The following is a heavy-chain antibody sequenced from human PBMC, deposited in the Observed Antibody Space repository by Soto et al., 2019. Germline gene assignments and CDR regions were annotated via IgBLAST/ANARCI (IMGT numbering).Heavy chain of an antibody. D-gene: IGHD3-10*01. Sequence: QVQLVQSGAEVKKPGSSVKVSCKASGGTFSSYTISWVRQAPGQGLEWMGRIIPILGIANYAQRYQGSVTITAEKSTSTAYMELSSRRSEDTAVYYCASRNVWFGELFPAGALDIWGQGTMVTVSS. CDR2: IIPILGIA. CDR3: ASRNVWFGELFPAGALDI. CDR1: GGTFSSYT. V-gene: IGHV1-69*02. J-gene: IGHJ3*02.